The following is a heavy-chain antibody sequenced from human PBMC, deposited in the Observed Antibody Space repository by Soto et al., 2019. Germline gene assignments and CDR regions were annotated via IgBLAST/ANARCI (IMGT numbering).Heavy chain of an antibody. J-gene: IGHJ3*02. Sequence: ASVNVSCKASGYTFTGYYMHCVRQAPGQGLEWMGWINPKSGGTNYAQKFQGRATMTRDTSISTAYMELSRLRSDDTAVYYCARDAASHREVFSSDSWDQGMMVTVSP. V-gene: IGHV1-2*02. D-gene: IGHD6-6*01. CDR2: INPKSGGT. CDR3: ARDAASHREVFSSDS. CDR1: GYTFTGYY.